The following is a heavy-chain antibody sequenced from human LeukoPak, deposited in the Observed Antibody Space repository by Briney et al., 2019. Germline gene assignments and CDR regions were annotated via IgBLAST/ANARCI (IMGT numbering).Heavy chain of an antibody. CDR2: IYYSGST. CDR1: GGSISSGGYY. V-gene: IGHV4-31*03. J-gene: IGHJ4*02. Sequence: SETQSLTCTVSGGSISSGGYYWSWIRQHPGKGLEWIGYIYYSGSTYYNPSLKSRVTISVDTSKNQFSLKLSSVTAADTAVYYCARASRGATIPLFDYWGQGTLVTVSS. D-gene: IGHD5-12*01. CDR3: ARASRGATIPLFDY.